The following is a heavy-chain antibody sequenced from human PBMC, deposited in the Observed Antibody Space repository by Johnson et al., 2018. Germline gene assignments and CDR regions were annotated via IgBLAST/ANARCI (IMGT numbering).Heavy chain of an antibody. D-gene: IGHD4-23*01. CDR1: GFTFSDYA. J-gene: IGHJ3*02. CDR2: IRPKVYGGTT. V-gene: IGHV3-49*03. Sequence: VQLVQSGGGVVQPGRSLRLSCTASGFTFSDYALSWYRQAPGKGLEWVGFIRPKVYGGTTEYAASVEARLIISRDDSKNIAYLQMNSLKTEDTALYYCTRDDYGGKDDAFDIWGQGTMVTGSS. CDR3: TRDDYGGKDDAFDI.